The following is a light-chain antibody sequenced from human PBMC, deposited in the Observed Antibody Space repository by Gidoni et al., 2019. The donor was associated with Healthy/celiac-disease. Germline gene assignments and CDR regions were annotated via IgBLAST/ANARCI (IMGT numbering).Light chain of an antibody. CDR2: EVS. CDR1: SSDVGSYNL. J-gene: IGLJ2*01. CDR3: CSYAGSSTV. Sequence: QSDRTQPASVSASPGQSITISCTGTSSDVGSYNLVSWYHQHPGKAPKLMIYEVSKRLSGVSHRFSGSNSGNTASLTISGLQAEDEADYYCCSYAGSSTVFGGGTKLTVL. V-gene: IGLV2-23*02.